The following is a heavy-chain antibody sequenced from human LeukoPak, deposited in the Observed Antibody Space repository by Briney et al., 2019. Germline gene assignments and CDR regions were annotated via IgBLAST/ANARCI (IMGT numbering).Heavy chain of an antibody. CDR2: ISYDGSNK. Sequence: GRSLRLSCAASGFTFSSYAMHWVRQAPGKGLEGVAVISYDGSNKYYADSVKGRFTISRDNSKNTLYLQMNTLRAKDTAVYYCASRIATAGSVDYWGQGTLVTVSS. J-gene: IGHJ4*02. V-gene: IGHV3-30-3*01. CDR3: ASRIATAGSVDY. CDR1: GFTFSSYA. D-gene: IGHD6-13*01.